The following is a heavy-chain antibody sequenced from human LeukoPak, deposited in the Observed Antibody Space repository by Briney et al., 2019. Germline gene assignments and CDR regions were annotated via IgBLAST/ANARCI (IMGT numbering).Heavy chain of an antibody. D-gene: IGHD6-6*01. J-gene: IGHJ4*02. CDR3: ARAAARSPYSSSSGNDY. Sequence: SETLSLTCAVYGGSFSGYYWSWIRQPPGKGLEWIGEINHSGSTNYNPSLKSRVTISVDTSKNQFSLKPSSVTAADTAVYYCARAAARSPYSSSSGNDYWGQGTLVTVSS. V-gene: IGHV4-34*01. CDR2: INHSGST. CDR1: GGSFSGYY.